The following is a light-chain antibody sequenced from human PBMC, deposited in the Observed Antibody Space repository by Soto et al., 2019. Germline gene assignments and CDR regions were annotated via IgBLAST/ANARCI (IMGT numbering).Light chain of an antibody. CDR2: GNS. V-gene: IGLV1-40*01. Sequence: QSALTQPPSVSGAPGQRVTISCIGSSSNIGAGYDVHWYQQLPGTAPKLLIYGNSNRPSGVPDRFSGSKSGTSASLAITGLQAEDEADYYCQSYDSSLSGVVFGGGTKLTVL. CDR3: QSYDSSLSGVV. J-gene: IGLJ2*01. CDR1: SSNIGAGYD.